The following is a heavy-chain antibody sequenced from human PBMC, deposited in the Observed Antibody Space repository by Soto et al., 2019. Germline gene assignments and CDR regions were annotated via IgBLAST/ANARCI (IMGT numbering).Heavy chain of an antibody. J-gene: IGHJ4*01. CDR3: ARISAYSSGWYTYYFDW. CDR1: GGSTSSYY. CDR2: FFYGGTS. D-gene: IGHD6-13*01. Sequence: QVQLQESGPGLVKPSETLSLTCTVSGGSTSSYYWGWIRQPPGKALEWIGYFFYGGTSNYNPSLRSRVTLSGDTAENQLSLRLTSVTAADTAVYYCARISAYSSGWYTYYFDWWGHGMLVTVSS. V-gene: IGHV4-59*01.